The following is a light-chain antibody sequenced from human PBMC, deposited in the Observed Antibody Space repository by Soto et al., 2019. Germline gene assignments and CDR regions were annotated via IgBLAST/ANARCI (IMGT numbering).Light chain of an antibody. CDR1: SSDVGTYNY. Sequence: QSALTQPRSVSGPPGQSVSISCSGTSSDVGTYNYVSWYQQHPGKAPKLMIYDVSKRPSGVPDRFSGSKSGNTASLTISGLQAEDEAEDYYCSYAGGYTHAVFGGGTKLTVL. CDR3: CSYAGGYTHAV. J-gene: IGLJ2*01. V-gene: IGLV2-11*01. CDR2: DVS.